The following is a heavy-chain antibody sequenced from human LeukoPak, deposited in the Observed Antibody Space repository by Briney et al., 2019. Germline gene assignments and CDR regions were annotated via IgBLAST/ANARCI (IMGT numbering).Heavy chain of an antibody. V-gene: IGHV3-23*01. CDR1: GFTFSSYA. CDR2: ISGSGGST. CDR3: AKGGYFDSTNEDYFDY. Sequence: GGSLRLSCAASGFTFSSYAMSWVRQAPGKGLEWVPDISGSGGSTYYADSVKGRFTISRDNSKNTLYLQMNSLRAEDTAVYYCAKGGYFDSTNEDYFDYWGQGTLVTVST. D-gene: IGHD3-9*01. J-gene: IGHJ4*02.